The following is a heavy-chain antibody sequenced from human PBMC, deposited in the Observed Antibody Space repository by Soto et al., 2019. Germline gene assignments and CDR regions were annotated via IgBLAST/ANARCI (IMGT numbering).Heavy chain of an antibody. CDR1: GGSISSGDYY. CDR2: IYYSGST. J-gene: IGHJ4*02. D-gene: IGHD2-15*01. Sequence: PSETLSLTCTVSGGSISSGDYYWSWIRQPPGKGLEWIGYIYYSGSTYYNPSLKSRVTISVDTSKNQFSLKLSSVTAADTAVYYCARVADCSGGSCYFIVDYWGQGTLVTVSS. CDR3: ARVADCSGGSCYFIVDY. V-gene: IGHV4-30-4*01.